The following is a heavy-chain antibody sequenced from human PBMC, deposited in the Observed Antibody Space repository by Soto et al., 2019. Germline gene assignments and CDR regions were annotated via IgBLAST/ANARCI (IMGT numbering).Heavy chain of an antibody. D-gene: IGHD6-19*01. J-gene: IGHJ6*02. CDR1: GGTFSNYA. CDR3: ARVEAVAGLYNYHGLDV. V-gene: IGHV1-69*12. CDR2: IVPIFGTT. Sequence: HVQLVQSGAEVKKPGSSVKVSCKVSGGTFSNYAIDWVRLAPGHGLEWMGGIVPIFGTTYCTQKFQGRATIIADDSTTTAYLEMSSLRSEDTAIYYCARVEAVAGLYNYHGLDVWGQGTAVTVSS.